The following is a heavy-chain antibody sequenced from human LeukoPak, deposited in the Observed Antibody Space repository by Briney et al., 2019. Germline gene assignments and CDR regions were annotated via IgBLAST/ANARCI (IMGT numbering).Heavy chain of an antibody. CDR3: ARDLFDDYSLDY. CDR2: ISSSSSII. Sequence: PGGSLRLPCAASGFTFSSYSMNWVRQAPGKGLEWVSSISSSSSIIYYADSVKGRFTISRDNAKNSLYLQMNSLRAEDTAVYYCARDLFDDYSLDYWGQGTLVTVSS. CDR1: GFTFSSYS. J-gene: IGHJ4*02. D-gene: IGHD3-16*01. V-gene: IGHV3-21*01.